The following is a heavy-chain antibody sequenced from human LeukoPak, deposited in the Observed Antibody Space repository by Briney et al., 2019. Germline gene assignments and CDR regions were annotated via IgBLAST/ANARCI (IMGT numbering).Heavy chain of an antibody. V-gene: IGHV3-66*01. CDR1: GFTVNSNY. Sequence: GGSLRLSCAASGFTVNSNYMSWVRQAPGKGLEWVSVVYSGDRTYYADSVKGRFTISRDDSTNTLYLLMNSLRAEDTAVYYCGRGYLIDYWGQGTLVTVSS. J-gene: IGHJ4*02. CDR2: VYSGDRT. CDR3: GRGYLIDY. D-gene: IGHD1-26*01.